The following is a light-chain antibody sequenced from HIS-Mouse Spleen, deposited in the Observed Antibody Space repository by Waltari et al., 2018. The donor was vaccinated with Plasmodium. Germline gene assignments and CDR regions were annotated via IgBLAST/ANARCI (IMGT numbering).Light chain of an antibody. CDR1: QSVSSY. V-gene: IGKV3-11*01. CDR2: DAS. J-gene: IGKJ4*01. Sequence: IVLTQSPATLSLSPGESATLSCRASQSVSSYLAWSQQKPGQAPRLLIYDASNRTTGIPARFSGSGSGTDFTLTISSLEPEDFAVYYCQQRSNWPRVLTFGGGTKVEIK. CDR3: QQRSNWPRVLT.